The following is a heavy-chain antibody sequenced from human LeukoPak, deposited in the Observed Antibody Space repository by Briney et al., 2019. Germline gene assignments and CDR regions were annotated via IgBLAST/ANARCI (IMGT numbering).Heavy chain of an antibody. CDR3: AREASSGDLEY. D-gene: IGHD4-17*01. J-gene: IGHJ4*02. CDR1: GFTFSSYE. Sequence: SGGSLRLSCAASGFTFSSYEMNWVRQAPGKGLEWVSYISSSAGTIYYTDSVKGRFTISRDNAKNSLYLQMNSLRVEDTAVYYCAREASSGDLEYWGRGTLVTVSS. CDR2: ISSSAGTI. V-gene: IGHV3-48*03.